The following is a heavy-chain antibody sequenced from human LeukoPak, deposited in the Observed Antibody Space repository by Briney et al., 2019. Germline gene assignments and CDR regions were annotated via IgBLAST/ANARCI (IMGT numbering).Heavy chain of an antibody. D-gene: IGHD4-17*01. J-gene: IGHJ4*02. CDR2: IQYDGSNK. V-gene: IGHV3-30*02. CDR3: ARDEYDYGDHKIFDY. Sequence: PPGGSLRLSCAASGFTFSSYGMHWVRQAPGKGLEWVTFIQYDGSNKYYADSVKGRFTISRDNAKNSLYLQMNSLRAEDTAVYYCARDEYDYGDHKIFDYWGQGTLVTVSS. CDR1: GFTFSSYG.